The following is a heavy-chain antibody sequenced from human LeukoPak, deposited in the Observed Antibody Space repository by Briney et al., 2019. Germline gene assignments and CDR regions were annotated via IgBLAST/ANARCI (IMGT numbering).Heavy chain of an antibody. Sequence: PGGSLRLSCAASGFTFSNFGMHWVRQAPGKGLEWVALIRYDGSNKYYADSVKGRFTISRDNSKNTLYLQMNSLRVEDTAVYYCAKTTIVGATVDAFDIWGQGTMVTVSS. CDR1: GFTFSNFG. J-gene: IGHJ3*02. CDR2: IRYDGSNK. V-gene: IGHV3-30*02. CDR3: AKTTIVGATVDAFDI. D-gene: IGHD1-26*01.